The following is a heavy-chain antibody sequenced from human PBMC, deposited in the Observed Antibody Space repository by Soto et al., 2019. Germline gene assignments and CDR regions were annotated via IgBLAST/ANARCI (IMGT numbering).Heavy chain of an antibody. Sequence: SETLSLTSTVSGFNIISYYWSWIRQPPGKGLEWIGEIYYSGSTNYNPSLKSRVTISVDTSKNQFSLKLSSVTAADTAVYYCARANYDILTGYSMAAFDYWGQGTLVTSPQ. CDR1: GFNIISYY. D-gene: IGHD3-9*01. V-gene: IGHV4-59*01. J-gene: IGHJ4*02. CDR3: ARANYDILTGYSMAAFDY. CDR2: IYYSGST.